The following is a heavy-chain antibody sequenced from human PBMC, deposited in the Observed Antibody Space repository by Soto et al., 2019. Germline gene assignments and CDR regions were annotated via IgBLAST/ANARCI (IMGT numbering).Heavy chain of an antibody. CDR3: ARVGLVARELVA. V-gene: IGHV1-2*02. D-gene: IGHD1-7*01. CDR2: INPDSGVT. Sequence: ASVKVFCKASGYTFTAHYMHWVRQAPGQGLEWMGWINPDSGVTNYAQKFQDRVTMTRDTSINTVYMELDRLKSDDTAVYYCARVGLVARELVAWGQGTPVTVSS. J-gene: IGHJ5*02. CDR1: GYTFTAHY.